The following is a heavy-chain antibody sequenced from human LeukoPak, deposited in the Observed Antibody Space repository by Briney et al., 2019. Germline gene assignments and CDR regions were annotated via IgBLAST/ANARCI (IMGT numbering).Heavy chain of an antibody. CDR3: ARQTGSGLFILP. CDR2: IYHSGST. D-gene: IGHD3/OR15-3a*01. Sequence: SSETLSLTCTVSGFSISSGYHWGWIRQPPGKGLEWIGTIYHSGSTYYNPSLKSRVTISVDTSKNQFSLKLSSVTAADTAVYYCARQTGSGLFILPGGQGTLVTVSS. CDR1: GFSISSGYH. V-gene: IGHV4-38-2*02. J-gene: IGHJ4*02.